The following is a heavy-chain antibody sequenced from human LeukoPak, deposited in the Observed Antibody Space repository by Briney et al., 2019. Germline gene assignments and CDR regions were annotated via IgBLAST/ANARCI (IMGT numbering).Heavy chain of an antibody. J-gene: IGHJ4*02. CDR2: IYYSGST. Sequence: SETLSLTCTVSGGSISSYYWSWIRQPPGKGLEWIGYIYYSGSTNYNPSLKSRVTMSVDTSKNQVSLKLSSVTAADTAVYYCAVDSSAYYFFGYWGQGTLVTVSS. CDR1: GGSISSYY. D-gene: IGHD3-22*01. V-gene: IGHV4-59*12. CDR3: AVDSSAYYFFGY.